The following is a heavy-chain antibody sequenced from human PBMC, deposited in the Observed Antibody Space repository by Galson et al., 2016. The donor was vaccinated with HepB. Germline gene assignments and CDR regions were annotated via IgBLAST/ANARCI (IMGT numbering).Heavy chain of an antibody. CDR2: INSNGGRT. Sequence: SLRLSCAASGFTFSSYSMHWVRQAPGKGLEYVSGINSNGGRTYYTDPVKGRFTLSSDNSKNTVYLQMSSLRIEDTAVYFCVKEGYQELSDGAFDIWGQGTMVTVSS. V-gene: IGHV3-64D*06. D-gene: IGHD2-2*01. J-gene: IGHJ3*02. CDR1: GFTFSSYS. CDR3: VKEGYQELSDGAFDI.